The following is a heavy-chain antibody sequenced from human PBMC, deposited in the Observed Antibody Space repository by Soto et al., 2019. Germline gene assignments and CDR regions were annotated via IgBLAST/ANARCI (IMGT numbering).Heavy chain of an antibody. V-gene: IGHV3-33*01. CDR2: IWYDGSNK. CDR3: ARDWAPQSTTVTTPVLDY. Sequence: GGSLRLSCAASGFTFSSYGMHWVRQAPGKGLEWVAVIWYDGSNKYYADSVKGRFTISRDNSKNTLYLQMNSLRAEDTAVYYCARDWAPQSTTVTTPVLDYWGQGTLVTVSS. D-gene: IGHD4-17*01. J-gene: IGHJ4*02. CDR1: GFTFSSYG.